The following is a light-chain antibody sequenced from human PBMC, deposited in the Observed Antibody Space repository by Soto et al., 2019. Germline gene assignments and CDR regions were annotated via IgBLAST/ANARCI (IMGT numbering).Light chain of an antibody. Sequence: DIQMTQSPSSLSASVGDRVTITCRASQSIAGYLNWYQQKPGTAPNLLIYAASSLQSGVPSRFSGSGSGTEFTLTISSLQPEDFATCYCQQSYSTWTFGQGTKVDIK. V-gene: IGKV1-39*01. CDR3: QQSYSTWT. CDR2: AAS. CDR1: QSIAGY. J-gene: IGKJ1*01.